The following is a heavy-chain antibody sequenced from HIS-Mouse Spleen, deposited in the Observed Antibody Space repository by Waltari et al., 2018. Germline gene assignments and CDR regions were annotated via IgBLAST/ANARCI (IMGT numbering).Heavy chain of an antibody. V-gene: IGHV3-7*01. CDR1: GFPFSSYW. J-gene: IGHJ5*02. CDR2: RKQDGSEK. CDR3: ARERRGPGWFDP. Sequence: EVQLVESGGGLVQPGGSLRLSCAASGFPFSSYWMSLCRQAPGKGLGWVANRKQDGSEKYYVDSVKGRFTISRDNAKNSLYLQMNSLRAEDTAVYYCARERRGPGWFDPWGQGTLVTVSS. D-gene: IGHD5-12*01.